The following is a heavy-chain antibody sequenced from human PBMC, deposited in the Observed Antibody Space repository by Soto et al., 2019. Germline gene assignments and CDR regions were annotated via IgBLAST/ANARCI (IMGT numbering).Heavy chain of an antibody. CDR1: GGSISSGGYY. CDR2: IYYSGST. J-gene: IGHJ5*02. V-gene: IGHV4-31*03. D-gene: IGHD6-19*01. Sequence: SETLSLTCTVSGGSISSGGYYWSWIRQHPGKGLEWIGYIYYSGSTYYNPSLKSRVTISVDTSKNQFSLKLSSVTAADTAVYYCARDGSRGAVPSYWFDPWGQGTLVTVSS. CDR3: ARDGSRGAVPSYWFDP.